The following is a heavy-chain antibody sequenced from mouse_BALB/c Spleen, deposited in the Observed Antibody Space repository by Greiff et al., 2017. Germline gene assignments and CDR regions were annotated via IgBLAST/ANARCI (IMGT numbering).Heavy chain of an antibody. V-gene: IGHV1S22*01. CDR1: GYTFTSYW. CDR2: IYPGSGST. J-gene: IGHJ3*01. Sequence: LKQPGSELVRPGASVKLSCKASGYTFTSYWMHWVKQRHGQGLEWIGIIYPGSGSTNYDEKFKSKGTLTVDTSSSTAYMHLSSLTSEDSAVYYCTRGGYRAGAWFAYWGQGTLVTVSA. CDR3: TRGGYRAGAWFAY. D-gene: IGHD2-14*01.